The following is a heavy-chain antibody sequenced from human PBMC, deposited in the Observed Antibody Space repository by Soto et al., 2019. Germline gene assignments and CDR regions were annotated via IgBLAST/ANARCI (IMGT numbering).Heavy chain of an antibody. V-gene: IGHV3-11*06. CDR2: ISTRSTYT. Sequence: QVLLVESGGGLVKAGGSLRLSCAASGFIFSDYYMSWVRQTPGKGLEWISYISTRSTYTNYADSVKGRFTISRDNTKNSLYLQMDSLRVEDTAVYYCARDLAWKRGKVGRYYYGMDVWGQGTTVTVCS. D-gene: IGHD1-1*01. CDR1: GFIFSDYY. J-gene: IGHJ6*02. CDR3: ARDLAWKRGKVGRYYYGMDV.